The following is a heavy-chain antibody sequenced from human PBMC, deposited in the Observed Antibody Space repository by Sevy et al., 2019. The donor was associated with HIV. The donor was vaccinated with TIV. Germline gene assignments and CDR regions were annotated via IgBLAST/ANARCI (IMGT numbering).Heavy chain of an antibody. V-gene: IGHV3-30*18. CDR2: ISYHGRDK. CDR1: GITFSTSG. D-gene: IGHD3-9*01. Sequence: GGSLRLSCVVSGITFSTSGMHWVRQAPGKGLEWVAVISYHGRDKFYEDSVKGRSTISRDNSKNILYLQMVSLRAEDTAGYYGAKDFTGYNGMDVWGQGTMVTVSS. J-gene: IGHJ6*02. CDR3: AKDFTGYNGMDV.